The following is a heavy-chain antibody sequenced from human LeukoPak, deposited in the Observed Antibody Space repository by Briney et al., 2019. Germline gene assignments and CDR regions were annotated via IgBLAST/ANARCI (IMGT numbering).Heavy chain of an antibody. Sequence: SETLSLTCTVSGGSISSSSYYWGWIRQPPGKGLEWIGSIYYSGSTYYNPSLKSRVTISVDTSKNQFSLKLSSVTAADTAVYYCASGYYDSSGYYYWPTGCAYWGQGTLVTVSS. CDR3: ASGYYDSSGYYYWPTGCAY. CDR2: IYYSGST. J-gene: IGHJ4*02. CDR1: GGSISSSSYY. V-gene: IGHV4-39*01. D-gene: IGHD3-22*01.